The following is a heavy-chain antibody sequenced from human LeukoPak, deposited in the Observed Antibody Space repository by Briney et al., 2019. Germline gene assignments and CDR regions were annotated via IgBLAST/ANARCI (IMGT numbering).Heavy chain of an antibody. Sequence: SETLSLTCTVSGASISTYYWSWIRQPAGKGLEWIGRSYTSGSTNYNPSLKSRVTMSVDTSKNQFSLKLRSVTAADTAVYYCAREYSNSGPYYFDYWGQGTLVTVSS. V-gene: IGHV4-4*07. CDR1: GASISTYY. D-gene: IGHD4-11*01. CDR3: AREYSNSGPYYFDY. J-gene: IGHJ4*02. CDR2: SYTSGST.